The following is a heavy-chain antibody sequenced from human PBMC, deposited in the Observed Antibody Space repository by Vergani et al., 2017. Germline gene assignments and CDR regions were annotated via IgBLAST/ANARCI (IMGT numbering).Heavy chain of an antibody. D-gene: IGHD3-10*01. Sequence: EVQLVESGGGLVQPGGSLRLSCAASGFTVSSNYMRWVRQAPGKGLEWVSVIYSGGSTYYADSVKGRFTISRDNSKNTLYLQMNSLRAEDTAVYYCAREEGXVYGFGYYYYGMDVWGQGTTVTVSS. CDR1: GFTVSSNY. J-gene: IGHJ6*02. V-gene: IGHV3-66*02. CDR3: AREEGXVYGFGYYYYGMDV. CDR2: IYSGGST.